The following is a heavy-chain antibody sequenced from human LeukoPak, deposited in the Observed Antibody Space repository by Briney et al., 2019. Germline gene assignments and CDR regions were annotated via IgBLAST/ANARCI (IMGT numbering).Heavy chain of an antibody. V-gene: IGHV3-73*01. J-gene: IGHJ4*02. CDR3: TSLVEMATIINY. CDR1: GFTFSDYY. Sequence: PGGSLRLSCAASGFTFSDYYMSWIRQASGKGQEWVGRIRSKANSYATAYAASVKGRFTISRDDSKNTAYLQMNSLKTEDTAVYYCTSLVEMATIINYWGQGTLVTVSS. CDR2: IRSKANSYAT. D-gene: IGHD5-24*01.